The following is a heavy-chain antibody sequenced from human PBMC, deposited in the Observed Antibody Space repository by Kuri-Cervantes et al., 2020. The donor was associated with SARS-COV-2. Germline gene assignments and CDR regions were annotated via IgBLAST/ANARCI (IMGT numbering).Heavy chain of an antibody. CDR1: GFTFSRYT. V-gene: IGHV3-23*03. CDR3: AKEQDYYDSSGQFDY. J-gene: IGHJ4*02. D-gene: IGHD3-22*01. Sequence: GESLKISCAASGFTFSRYTMSWVRQAPGKGLEWVSVIYSGGSSTYYADYVKGRFTISRDNSKNTLYLQMNSLRAEDTAVYYCAKEQDYYDSSGQFDYWGQGTLVTVSS. CDR2: IYSGGSST.